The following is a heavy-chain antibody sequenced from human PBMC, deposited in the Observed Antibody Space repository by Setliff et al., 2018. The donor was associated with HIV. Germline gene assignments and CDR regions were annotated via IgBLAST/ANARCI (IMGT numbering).Heavy chain of an antibody. CDR1: GFTFSHDW. Sequence: GSLRLSCTASGFTFSHDWMCCVRQAPGKGLEWVANIRQDGNEKYYVDSVKGRFTLSRDNAKNSLYLQMDSLRVEDTARYYCASHVRGWTNYGRMYYFDYWGQGTLVTVSS. CDR2: IRQDGNEK. J-gene: IGHJ4*02. CDR3: ASHVRGWTNYGRMYYFDY. D-gene: IGHD2-8*01. V-gene: IGHV3-7*03.